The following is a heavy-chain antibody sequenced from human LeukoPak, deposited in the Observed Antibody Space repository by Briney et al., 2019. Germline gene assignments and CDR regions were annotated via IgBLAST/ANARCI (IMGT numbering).Heavy chain of an antibody. J-gene: IGHJ4*02. D-gene: IGHD3-10*01. Sequence: GASVKVSCKASGYTFTGYYMHWVRQVPGQGLEWMGWINPNSGGTNYAQKFQGRVTMTRDTSISTAYMELSRLRSDDTAVYYCARDSTVRGVIPFDYWGQGTLVTVSS. CDR1: GYTFTGYY. V-gene: IGHV1-2*02. CDR3: ARDSTVRGVIPFDY. CDR2: INPNSGGT.